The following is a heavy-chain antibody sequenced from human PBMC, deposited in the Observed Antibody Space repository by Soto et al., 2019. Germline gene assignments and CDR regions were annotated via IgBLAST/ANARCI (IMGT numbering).Heavy chain of an antibody. CDR3: ARVRGSGSVHFDY. CDR2: ISSSSSYI. CDR1: GFTFSSYS. Sequence: EVQLVESGGGLVKPGGSLRLSCAASGFTFSSYSMNWVRQAPGKGLEWVSSISSSSSYIYYADSVKGRFTISRDNAKNSLYLQINSLRAEDTAVYYCARVRGSGSVHFDYWGQGTLVTVSS. J-gene: IGHJ4*02. V-gene: IGHV3-21*01. D-gene: IGHD3-10*01.